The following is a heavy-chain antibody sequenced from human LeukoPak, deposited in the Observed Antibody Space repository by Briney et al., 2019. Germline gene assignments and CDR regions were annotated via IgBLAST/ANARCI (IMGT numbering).Heavy chain of an antibody. CDR1: GLTFSSYS. Sequence: GGSPRLSCALSGLTFSSYSTSWVRRAPGKWLYWVSGKRASGSSTYYADSVKGRFRISRDKSKNKLFLQMNSMSAENTAVYYCAKDAAGPEYWGQGTMVTVSS. D-gene: IGHD6-13*01. CDR2: KRASGSST. CDR3: AKDAAGPEY. V-gene: IGHV3-23*01. J-gene: IGHJ4*02.